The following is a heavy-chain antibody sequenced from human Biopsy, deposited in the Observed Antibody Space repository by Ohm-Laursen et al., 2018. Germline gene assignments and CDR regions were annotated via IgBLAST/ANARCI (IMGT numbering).Heavy chain of an antibody. V-gene: IGHV3-30*03. CDR3: AGNYGDYYFDF. J-gene: IGHJ4*02. CDR2: ISYDGSNI. CDR1: GFIFSTYV. Sequence: LSLTCAAAGFIFSTYVMHWVRQAPGKGLEWVALISYDGSNIHYAVSVKGRFTISRDNSKNTLYLQMNSLRAEDTAIYSCAGNYGDYYFDFWGRGTLVTVSS. D-gene: IGHD3-10*01.